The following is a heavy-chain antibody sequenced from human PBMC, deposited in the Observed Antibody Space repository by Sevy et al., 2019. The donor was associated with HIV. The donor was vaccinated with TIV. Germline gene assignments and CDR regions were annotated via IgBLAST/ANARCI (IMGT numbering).Heavy chain of an antibody. D-gene: IGHD5-12*01. CDR2: ISSNGGST. J-gene: IGHJ6*02. CDR1: GFTFSSYA. Sequence: LSLTCAASGFTFSSYAMSWVRQAPGKGPKYVSAISSNGGSTYYADSVKGRFIISRDNSKNTLDLQMSSLRDEDTAVYYCVKGVDILGAASRYFYGMDVWGRGTTVTVSS. CDR3: VKGVDILGAASRYFYGMDV. V-gene: IGHV3-64D*06.